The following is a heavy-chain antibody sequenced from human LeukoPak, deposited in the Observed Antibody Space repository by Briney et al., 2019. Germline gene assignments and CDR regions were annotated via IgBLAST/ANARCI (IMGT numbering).Heavy chain of an antibody. J-gene: IGHJ4*02. D-gene: IGHD3-22*01. V-gene: IGHV4-59*01. Sequence: SETLSLTCTVSGGSISSYYWSWIRQPPGKGLEWIGCIYYSGSTNYNPSPKSRVTISVDTSKNQFSLKLSSVTAADTAVYYCARGAREYYYDSSGYSVYYFDYWGQGTLVTVSS. CDR3: ARGAREYYYDSSGYSVYYFDY. CDR1: GGSISSYY. CDR2: IYYSGST.